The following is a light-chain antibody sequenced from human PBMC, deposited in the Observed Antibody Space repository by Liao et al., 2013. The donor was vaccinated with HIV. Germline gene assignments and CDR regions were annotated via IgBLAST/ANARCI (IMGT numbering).Light chain of an antibody. CDR2: KDT. J-gene: IGLJ3*02. CDR3: QSADSSGTNWV. CDR1: ALPKKF. Sequence: SYELTQPPSVSVSPGQTARITCSGDALPKKFAYWYQQKPGQAPVMVMYKDTERPSGIPERFSGSSSGTTVTLTISGVQAEDEADYYCQSADSSGTNWVFGGGTKLTVL. V-gene: IGLV3-25*03.